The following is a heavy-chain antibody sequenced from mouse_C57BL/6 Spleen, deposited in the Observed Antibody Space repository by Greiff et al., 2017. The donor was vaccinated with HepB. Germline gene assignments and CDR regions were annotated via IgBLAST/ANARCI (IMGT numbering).Heavy chain of an antibody. D-gene: IGHD1-1*01. CDR3: ARHYYGSRLDY. Sequence: EVQGVESGGGLVKPGGSLKLSCAAPGFTFSDYGMHWVRQAPEKGLEWVAYISSGSSTIYYADTVKGRFTISRDNAKNTLFLQMTSLRSEDTAMYYCARHYYGSRLDYWGQGTTLTVSS. CDR2: ISSGSSTI. V-gene: IGHV5-17*01. J-gene: IGHJ2*01. CDR1: GFTFSDYG.